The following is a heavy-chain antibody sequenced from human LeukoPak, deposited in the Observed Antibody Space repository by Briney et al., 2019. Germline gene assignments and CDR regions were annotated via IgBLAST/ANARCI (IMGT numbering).Heavy chain of an antibody. CDR3: ARGCVLMAVLRYFDWLPPAYYMDV. V-gene: IGHV4-39*07. J-gene: IGHJ6*03. Sequence: SETLSLTCTVSGGSISSSSYYWGWIRQPPGKGLEWIGSIYYSGSTYYNPSLKSRVTISVDTSKNRFSLKLSSVTAADTAVYYCARGCVLMAVLRYFDWLPPAYYMDVWGKGTTVTISS. CDR2: IYYSGST. D-gene: IGHD3-9*01. CDR1: GGSISSSSYY.